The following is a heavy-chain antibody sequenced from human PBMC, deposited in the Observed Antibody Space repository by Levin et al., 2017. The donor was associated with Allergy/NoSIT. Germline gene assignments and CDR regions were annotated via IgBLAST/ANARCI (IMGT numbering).Heavy chain of an antibody. CDR1: GGSFSGYY. V-gene: IGHV4-34*01. J-gene: IGHJ4*02. CDR2: INHSGST. Sequence: TASETLSLTCAVYGGSFSGYYWSWIRQPPGKGLEWIGEINHSGSTNYNPSLKSRVTISVDTSKNQFSLKLSSVTAADTAVYYCARFPRQSVSSYFDYWGQGTLVTVSS. CDR3: ARFPRQSVSSYFDY. D-gene: IGHD1-14*01.